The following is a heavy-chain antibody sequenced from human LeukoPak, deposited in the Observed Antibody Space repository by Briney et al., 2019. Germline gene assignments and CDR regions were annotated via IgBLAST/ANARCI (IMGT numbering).Heavy chain of an antibody. Sequence: ASVKVSCKASGYTFTGNLMHWLRQAPGQGLEWMGLINPDSGGANYAQKFQGRVTMTRDTSISTAYMELSRLRSDDTAVYYCARGTDCSGGSCLDYWGQGTLVTVSS. CDR1: GYTFTGNL. V-gene: IGHV1-2*06. CDR3: ARGTDCSGGSCLDY. CDR2: INPDSGGA. D-gene: IGHD2-15*01. J-gene: IGHJ4*02.